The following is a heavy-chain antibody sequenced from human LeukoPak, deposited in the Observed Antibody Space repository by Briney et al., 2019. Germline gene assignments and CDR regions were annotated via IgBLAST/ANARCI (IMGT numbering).Heavy chain of an antibody. CDR3: ARLIAAAGLPYYYYGMDV. Sequence: SETLSLTCTVSGGSISSYYWSWIRQPPGKGLEWIGYIYYSGSTNYNPSLKSRVTISVDTSKNQFSLKLSSVTAADTAVYYCARLIAAAGLPYYYYGMDVWGQGTTVTVSS. V-gene: IGHV4-59*08. CDR1: GGSISSYY. D-gene: IGHD6-13*01. CDR2: IYYSGST. J-gene: IGHJ6*02.